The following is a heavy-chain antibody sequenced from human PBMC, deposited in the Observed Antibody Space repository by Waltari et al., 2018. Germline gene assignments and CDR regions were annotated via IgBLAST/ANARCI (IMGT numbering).Heavy chain of an antibody. Sequence: EVQLVESGGVVVQPGGSLSLSCAASGFTFDDYTMTWVRQAPGKGLEWVSLISWDGGSTYYADSVKGRFTISRDNSKNSLYLQMNSLRTEDTALYYCAKAVTDPRGQLARWGQGTLVTVSS. CDR3: AKAVTDPRGQLAR. CDR1: GFTFDDYT. CDR2: ISWDGGST. V-gene: IGHV3-43*01. D-gene: IGHD6-6*01. J-gene: IGHJ4*02.